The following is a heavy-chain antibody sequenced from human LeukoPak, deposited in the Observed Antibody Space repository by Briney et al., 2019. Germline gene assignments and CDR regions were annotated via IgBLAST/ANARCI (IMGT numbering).Heavy chain of an antibody. J-gene: IGHJ4*02. Sequence: GGSLRLSCAASGFTVSSNYMSWVRQAPGKGLEWVSSISSSSSYIYYADSVKGRFTISRDNAKNSLYPQMNSLRAEDTAVYYCARGGEAYYFDYWGQGTLVTVSS. CDR3: ARGGEAYYFDY. CDR2: ISSSSSYI. V-gene: IGHV3-21*01. D-gene: IGHD1-26*01. CDR1: GFTVSSNY.